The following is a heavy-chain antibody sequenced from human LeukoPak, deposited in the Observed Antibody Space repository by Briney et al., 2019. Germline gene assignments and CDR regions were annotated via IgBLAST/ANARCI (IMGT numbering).Heavy chain of an antibody. J-gene: IGHJ4*02. CDR1: GSTFSRFG. D-gene: IGHD2-2*01. CDR3: AKDTGGYHSLFDY. Sequence: GGSLRLSCAASGSTFSRFGMHWVRQAPGKGLDWVAVISEDGSHKYIADSVRGRFTISRDNSKNTLYLQMNSLRADDTAVYYCAKDTGGYHSLFDYWGQGTLVTVSS. CDR2: ISEDGSHK. V-gene: IGHV3-30*18.